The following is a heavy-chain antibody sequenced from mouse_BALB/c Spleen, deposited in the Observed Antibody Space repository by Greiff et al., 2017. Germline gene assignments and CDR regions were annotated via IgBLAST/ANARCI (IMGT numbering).Heavy chain of an antibody. CDR3: ARGVYYAVDY. Sequence: DLVKPGASVKLSCKASGYTFTSYWINWIKQRPGQGLEWIGRIAPGSGSTYYNEMFKGKATLTVDTSSSTAYIQLSSLSSEDSAVYICARGVYYAVDYWGQGTSVTVSS. V-gene: IGHV1S41*01. CDR2: IAPGSGST. J-gene: IGHJ4*01. CDR1: GYTFTSYW.